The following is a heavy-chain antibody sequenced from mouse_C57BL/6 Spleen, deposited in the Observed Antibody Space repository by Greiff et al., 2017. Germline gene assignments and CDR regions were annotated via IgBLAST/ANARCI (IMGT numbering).Heavy chain of an antibody. Sequence: VQLQQSGPELVKPGASVKISCKASGYSFTGYYMNWVQQSPEKSLEWIGEINPSTGGTTYNQKFKAKATLTVDKSSSTAYMQLKSLTSEDSAVYYCARGLDYYGSSPFAYWGQGTLVTVSA. CDR1: GYSFTGYY. CDR3: ARGLDYYGSSPFAY. J-gene: IGHJ3*01. D-gene: IGHD1-1*01. V-gene: IGHV1-42*01. CDR2: INPSTGGT.